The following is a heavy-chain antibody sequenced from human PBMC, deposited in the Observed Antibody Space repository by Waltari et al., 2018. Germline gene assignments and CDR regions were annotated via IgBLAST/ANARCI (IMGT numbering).Heavy chain of an antibody. CDR1: GYTFTSYY. Sequence: QVQLVQSGAEVTKPGASVKVSCKASGYTFTSYYMHWVRQAPGQGLEWMGISNPSGGSTSYAQKFKGRVTMNRDTSTSTGYMELSSLRSEDTAVYYCARLTGTHQDAFDIWGQGTMVTVSS. J-gene: IGHJ3*02. V-gene: IGHV1-46*01. D-gene: IGHD1-20*01. CDR2: SNPSGGST. CDR3: ARLTGTHQDAFDI.